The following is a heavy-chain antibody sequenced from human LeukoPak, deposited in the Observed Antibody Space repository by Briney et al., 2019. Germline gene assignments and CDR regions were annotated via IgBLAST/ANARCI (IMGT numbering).Heavy chain of an antibody. J-gene: IGHJ4*02. CDR3: ARGEYYVDQ. Sequence: GRSLRLSCATSGFTFSSYAMHWVRQAPGKGLEWVAVISYDGRNKYYVDSVKGRFTISRDNSKNTLYLQLNSLRPEDTAVYYCARGEYYVDQWGQGTLVTVSS. CDR2: ISYDGRNK. V-gene: IGHV3-30*04. D-gene: IGHD3-10*01. CDR1: GFTFSSYA.